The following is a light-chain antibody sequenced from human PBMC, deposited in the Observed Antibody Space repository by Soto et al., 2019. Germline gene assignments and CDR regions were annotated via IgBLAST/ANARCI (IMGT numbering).Light chain of an antibody. CDR3: QQRYNWPPLT. CDR2: DAS. CDR1: QGVFSY. Sequence: EVVLTQSPATLSLSPGERATLSCRASQGVFSYLAWYQQKPGQAPRLLIYDASNRATGIPARFSGSGSGTDFTLTISSLEPEDFAVYYCQQRYNWPPLTFGGGTKVEIK. V-gene: IGKV3-11*01. J-gene: IGKJ4*01.